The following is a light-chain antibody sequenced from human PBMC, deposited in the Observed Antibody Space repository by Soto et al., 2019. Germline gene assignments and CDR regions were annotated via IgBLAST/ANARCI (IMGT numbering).Light chain of an antibody. CDR2: GAS. CDR3: QQYNIWQRPLT. J-gene: IGKJ4*01. Sequence: EIVMTQSPATLSVSPGERATLSCRASQSVSSNLAWYQQKPGQAPRLLIYGASTRATGIPARFSSSGPGTEFTLTISSLLSEDFAVDYCQQYNIWQRPLTFGGGTKVEIK. V-gene: IGKV3-15*01. CDR1: QSVSSN.